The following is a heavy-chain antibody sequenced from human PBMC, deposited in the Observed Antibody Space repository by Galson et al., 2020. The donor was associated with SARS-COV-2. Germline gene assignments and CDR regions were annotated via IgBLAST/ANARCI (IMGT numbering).Heavy chain of an antibody. CDR3: ARPIRGYSSGWYGAFDI. CDR1: GGSFSGYY. D-gene: IGHD6-19*01. Sequence: SETLSLTFAVYGGSFSGYYWSWIRQPPGKGLEWIGEINQIGSTSYNPSLMSRVTTSVDTSKKQISLRLNSVTAADTAMYYCARPIRGYSSGWYGAFDIWGQGTMVTVSS. CDR2: INQIGST. J-gene: IGHJ3*02. V-gene: IGHV4-34*01.